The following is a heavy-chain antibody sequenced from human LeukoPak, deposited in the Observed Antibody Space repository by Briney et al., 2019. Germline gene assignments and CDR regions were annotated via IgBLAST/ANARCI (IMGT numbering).Heavy chain of an antibody. CDR2: ISSSSLYI. D-gene: IGHD6-13*01. Sequence: GGSLRLSCAVSVLTLSSYSMKWVGQAPGKGLEWVSSISSSSLYIYYGDSVKGRFTISRDNAKPSVYLQMNRLRVEATAVYYCARAGSGYTSPSDYWGQGTLVTVSS. J-gene: IGHJ4*02. CDR3: ARAGSGYTSPSDY. CDR1: VLTLSSYS. V-gene: IGHV3-21*01.